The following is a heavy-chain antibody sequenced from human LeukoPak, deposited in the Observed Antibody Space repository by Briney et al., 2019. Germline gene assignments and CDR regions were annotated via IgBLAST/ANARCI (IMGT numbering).Heavy chain of an antibody. J-gene: IGHJ5*02. D-gene: IGHD2-21*02. V-gene: IGHV4-59*01. CDR3: ARAVVTAIGWFDP. CDR1: GGSISSYY. CDR2: IYYSGST. Sequence: SETLSLTCTVSGGSISSYYWSWIRQPPGKGLEWIGYIYYSGSTNYNPSLKSRVTISVDTSKNQFSLKLSSVTAADTAVYYCARAVVTAIGWFDPWGQGTLVTASS.